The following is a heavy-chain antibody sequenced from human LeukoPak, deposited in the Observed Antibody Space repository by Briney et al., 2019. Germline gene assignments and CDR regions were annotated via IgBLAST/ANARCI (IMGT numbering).Heavy chain of an antibody. D-gene: IGHD1-26*01. Sequence: ASVKVSCKASGYTFTAYYIHWVRQAPGQGLEYLGWINPDSGASNYAQKFQGRVTMTRDTSIRTVYMEVSRLRSDDTAVYYCARPSGSYVLLDAFDIWGQGTTVTASS. CDR3: ARPSGSYVLLDAFDI. J-gene: IGHJ3*02. V-gene: IGHV1-2*02. CDR2: INPDSGAS. CDR1: GYTFTAYY.